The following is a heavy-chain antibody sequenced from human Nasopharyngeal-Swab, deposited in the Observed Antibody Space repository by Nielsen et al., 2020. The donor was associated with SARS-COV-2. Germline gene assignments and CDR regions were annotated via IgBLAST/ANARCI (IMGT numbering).Heavy chain of an antibody. J-gene: IGHJ6*03. CDR3: ARSARSWYRAYYYYMDV. D-gene: IGHD6-13*01. CDR1: GFTFSSYA. CDR2: ISYDGSNK. V-gene: IGHV3-30-3*01. Sequence: GGSLRLSCAASGFTFSSYAMHWVRQAPGKGLEWVAVISYDGSNKYYADSVKGRFTISRDNSKNTLYLQMNSLRAEDTAVYYCARSARSWYRAYYYYMDVWGKGTTVTVSS.